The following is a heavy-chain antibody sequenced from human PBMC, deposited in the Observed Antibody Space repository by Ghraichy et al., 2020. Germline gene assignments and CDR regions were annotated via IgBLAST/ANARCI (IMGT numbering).Heavy chain of an antibody. CDR1: GGSISRYY. V-gene: IGHV4-59*01. J-gene: IGHJ3*02. Sequence: SETRSLTCTVSGGSISRYYWSWIRQPPGKGLEWIGYIYYSGSTNYNPSLKSRVTISVDTSKNQFSLKLSSVTAADTAVYYCARDNLWELEGDDAVDIWGQGTMGTVAS. D-gene: IGHD1-26*01. CDR3: ARDNLWELEGDDAVDI. CDR2: IYYSGST.